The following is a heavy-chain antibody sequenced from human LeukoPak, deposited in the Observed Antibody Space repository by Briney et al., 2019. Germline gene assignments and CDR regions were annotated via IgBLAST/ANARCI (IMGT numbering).Heavy chain of an antibody. V-gene: IGHV3-33*01. D-gene: IGHD1-26*01. CDR2: IWYDGSNK. CDR1: GFTFSSYG. CDR3: ARESGSHYQELDQ. Sequence: GRSLRLSCATSGFTFSSYGMHWVRQAPGEGLEWVALIWYDGSNKFYADSVRGRFTISRDYSKNTLYLQMNSLRAEDTAVYYCARESGSHYQELDQWGQGTLVTVSS. J-gene: IGHJ4*02.